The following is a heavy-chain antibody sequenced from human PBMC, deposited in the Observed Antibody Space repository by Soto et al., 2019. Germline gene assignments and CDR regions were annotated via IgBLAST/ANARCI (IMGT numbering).Heavy chain of an antibody. CDR3: AREENCSDGICYSEYFQR. V-gene: IGHV1-46*01. J-gene: IGHJ1*01. CDR1: GYIFTAYS. Sequence: QVQLVQSGAEVKKPGASVKVSCKASGYIFTAYSMHWVRQAPGQGLEWMGVVNPSGGSTKYAQKLQGRITVTRDTSTSTVYMDLSSLTSEDTAVYYCAREENCSDGICYSEYFQRWGQGTLVTVSS. D-gene: IGHD2-15*01. CDR2: VNPSGGST.